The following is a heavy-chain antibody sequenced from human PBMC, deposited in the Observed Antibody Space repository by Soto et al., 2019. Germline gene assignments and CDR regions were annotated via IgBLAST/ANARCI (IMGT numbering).Heavy chain of an antibody. CDR2: IDPSDSYS. D-gene: IGHD2-2*01. CDR3: ARLHGASPDALDF. J-gene: IGHJ3*01. CDR1: GYNFNTFW. V-gene: IGHV5-10-1*01. Sequence: GESLKISCQGSGYNFNTFWISWLRQMPGKGLEWMGRIDPSDSYSDYSPSFKGHVSISSDKSVTTAYLTWSSLKASDTAIYYCARLHGASPDALDFWGQGTMVTVSS.